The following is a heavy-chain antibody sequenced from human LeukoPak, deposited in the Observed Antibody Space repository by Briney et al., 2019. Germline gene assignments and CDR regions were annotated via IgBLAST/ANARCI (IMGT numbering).Heavy chain of an antibody. V-gene: IGHV3-33*01. CDR3: ARHLHYYGSGNYYYYFYAMDV. D-gene: IGHD3-10*01. Sequence: GGSLRLSCAASGFTFSSYGMHWVRQAPGKGLEWVAVIWYDGSNKYYADSVKGRFTISRDNSKNTLYLQMNSLRADGTAVYYCARHLHYYGSGNYYYYFYAMDVWGQGTTVTVSS. CDR2: IWYDGSNK. J-gene: IGHJ6*02. CDR1: GFTFSSYG.